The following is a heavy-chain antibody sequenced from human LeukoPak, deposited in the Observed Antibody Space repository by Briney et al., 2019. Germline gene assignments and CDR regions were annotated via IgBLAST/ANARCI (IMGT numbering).Heavy chain of an antibody. CDR3: AKISRVTENFHH. Sequence: PGGSLRLSCAASGFAFGNYAMGWVRQAPGKGLEWVSSIDSSGSYTPSADSVKGRFTISRDNSENTVYLQMNSLRAEDTAVYSCAKISRVTENFHHWGQGTLVTVSS. D-gene: IGHD2-21*02. CDR2: IDSSGSYT. CDR1: GFAFGNYA. J-gene: IGHJ4*02. V-gene: IGHV3-23*01.